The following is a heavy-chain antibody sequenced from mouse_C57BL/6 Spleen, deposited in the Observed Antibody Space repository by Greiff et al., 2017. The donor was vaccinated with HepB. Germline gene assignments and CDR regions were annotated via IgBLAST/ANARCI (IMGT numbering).Heavy chain of an antibody. CDR2: IHPNSGST. CDR1: GYTFTSYW. CDR3: ARHDGSYWYFDV. Sequence: QVQLQQPGAELVKPGASVKLSCKASGYTFTSYWMHWVKQRPGQGLEWIGMIHPNSGSTNYNEKFKSKATLTVDKSSSTAYMQLSSLTSEDSAVYYCARHDGSYWYFDVWGTGTTVTVSS. V-gene: IGHV1-64*01. J-gene: IGHJ1*03. D-gene: IGHD2-3*01.